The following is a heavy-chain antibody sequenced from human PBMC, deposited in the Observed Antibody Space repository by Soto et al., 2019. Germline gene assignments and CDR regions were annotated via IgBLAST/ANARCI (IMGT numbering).Heavy chain of an antibody. J-gene: IGHJ5*02. V-gene: IGHV3-53*02. CDR1: GFTVSSNY. D-gene: IGHD4-17*01. CDR2: IYSGGST. Sequence: EVQLVETGGGLIQPGGSLRLSCAASGFTVSSNYMSWVRQAPGKGLEWVSVIYSGGSTYYADSVKGRFTISRDNAKNTLYLQMNSLRDEDTAVYYCARRDYVGNSVWWFDPWGQGTLVTVSS. CDR3: ARRDYVGNSVWWFDP.